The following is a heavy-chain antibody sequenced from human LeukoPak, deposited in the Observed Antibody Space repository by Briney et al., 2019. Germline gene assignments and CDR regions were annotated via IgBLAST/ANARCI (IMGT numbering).Heavy chain of an antibody. Sequence: SSETLSLTCTVSGGSISSTSYYWGWIRQPPGKGLEWIGSIYYSGSTYYNPSLKSRVTISVDTSKNQFSLKLSSVTAADTAVYYCAQGGLYYYGSEPPFDYWGQGTLVTVSS. CDR2: IYYSGST. J-gene: IGHJ4*02. V-gene: IGHV4-39*07. D-gene: IGHD3-10*01. CDR1: GGSISSTSYY. CDR3: AQGGLYYYGSEPPFDY.